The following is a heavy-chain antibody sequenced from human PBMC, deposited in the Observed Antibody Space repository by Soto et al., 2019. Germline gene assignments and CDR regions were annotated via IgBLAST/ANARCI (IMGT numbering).Heavy chain of an antibody. V-gene: IGHV4-30-4*08. J-gene: IGHJ4*02. CDR1: GGSISSGGYY. CDR2: IYYSGST. CDR3: AGILTAAVNPLFDY. D-gene: IGHD6-13*01. Sequence: PSETLSLTCTVSGGSISSGGYYWSWIRQPPGKGLEWIGYIYYSGSTYYNPSLKSRVTISVDTSKNQFSLKLSSVTAADTAVYICAGILTAAVNPLFDYWGQGTLVTVSS.